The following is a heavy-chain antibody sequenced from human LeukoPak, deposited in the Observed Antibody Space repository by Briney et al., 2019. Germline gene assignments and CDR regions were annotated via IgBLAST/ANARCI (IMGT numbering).Heavy chain of an antibody. J-gene: IGHJ4*02. V-gene: IGHV3-20*04. CDR1: GFTFSSYG. CDR3: ARDLEVILDY. D-gene: IGHD2/OR15-2a*01. Sequence: PGGSLRLSCAASGFTFSSYGMHWVRQAPGKGLEWVSGINWNGGSTGYADSVKGRFTISRDNAKNSLYLQMNSLRAEDTALYYCARDLEVILDYWGQGTLVTVSS. CDR2: INWNGGST.